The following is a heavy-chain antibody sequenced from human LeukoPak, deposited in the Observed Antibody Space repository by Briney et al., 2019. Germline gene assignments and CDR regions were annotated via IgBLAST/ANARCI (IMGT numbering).Heavy chain of an antibody. V-gene: IGHV3-48*04. Sequence: PGGSLRLSCAASGFTFSSYSMNWVRQAPGKGLEGVSYISSSSSTIYYADSVKSRFTISRDNAKNSLYLQMNSLRAEDTAVYYCARKEDSGSYNYWGQGTLVTVSS. J-gene: IGHJ4*02. CDR1: GFTFSSYS. CDR3: ARKEDSGSYNY. D-gene: IGHD1-26*01. CDR2: ISSSSSTI.